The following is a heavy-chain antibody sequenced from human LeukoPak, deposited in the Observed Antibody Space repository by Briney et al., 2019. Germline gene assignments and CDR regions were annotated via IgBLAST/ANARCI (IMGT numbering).Heavy chain of an antibody. CDR1: GFTVSSNY. CDR3: ARERYYYDSSGYYGGYYFDY. CDR2: IYSGGST. D-gene: IGHD3-22*01. J-gene: IGHJ4*02. Sequence: GGSLRLSCAASGFTVSSNYMSWVRQAPGKGLEWVSVIYSGGSTYYADSVKGRFTISRDNSKNTLYLQMNSLRAEDTAVYYCARERYYYDSSGYYGGYYFDYWGQGTLVTVSS. V-gene: IGHV3-66*01.